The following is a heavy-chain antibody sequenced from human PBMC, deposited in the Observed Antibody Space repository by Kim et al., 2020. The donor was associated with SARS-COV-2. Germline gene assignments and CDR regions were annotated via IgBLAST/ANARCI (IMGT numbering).Heavy chain of an antibody. J-gene: IGHJ3*02. CDR1: GVTFSSYA. CDR3: ARVEYTRRRWGAFDI. Sequence: SVKVSCKASGVTFSSYAINWVRQAPGQGLEWLGGIIPIYGTPQFAPKFQGRLTITADASTNTAFMELSSLRSEDTAVYFCARVEYTRRRWGAFDIWGQGTIVTVSS. CDR2: IIPIYGTP. V-gene: IGHV1-69*13. D-gene: IGHD6-6*01.